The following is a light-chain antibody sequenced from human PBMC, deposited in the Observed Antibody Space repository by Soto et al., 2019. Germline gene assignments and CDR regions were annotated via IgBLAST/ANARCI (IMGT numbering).Light chain of an antibody. J-gene: IGLJ2*01. Sequence: QSALTQPASVSGSPGQSITISCTGTSSDIGGYNYVSWYQQHAGKAPKLIIYDVTNRPSGVSNRFSGSKSGNTASLTISGLQAEDEADYYCTSYTGSDTLGVFGGGTKLTVL. V-gene: IGLV2-14*03. CDR2: DVT. CDR3: TSYTGSDTLGV. CDR1: SSDIGGYNY.